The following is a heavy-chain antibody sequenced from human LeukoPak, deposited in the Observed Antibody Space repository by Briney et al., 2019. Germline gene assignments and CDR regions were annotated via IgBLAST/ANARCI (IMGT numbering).Heavy chain of an antibody. CDR3: ATRGVANGDYSPYYFDY. CDR1: GGSFSGYY. CDR2: INHSGST. Sequence: SETLSLTCAVYGGSFSGYYWSWIRQPPGKGLEWIGEINHSGSTNYNPSLKSRVTISVDTSKNQFSLKLSSVTAADTAVYYCATRGVANGDYSPYYFDYWGQGTLVTVSS. D-gene: IGHD4-17*01. J-gene: IGHJ4*02. V-gene: IGHV4-34*01.